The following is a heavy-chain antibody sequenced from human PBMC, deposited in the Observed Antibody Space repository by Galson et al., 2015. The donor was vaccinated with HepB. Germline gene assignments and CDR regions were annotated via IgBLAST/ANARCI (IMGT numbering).Heavy chain of an antibody. CDR2: IGSSGGT. Sequence: SLRLSCAASGFSFSRYAMNWVRQAPGKGLEWVSSIGSSGGTYYADSVRGRFTISRDNSKNTLYMQMNSLRAEDTAVYYCAKVYCSITTCSYFDYWGQGTLVTVSS. CDR1: GFSFSRYA. D-gene: IGHD2-2*01. V-gene: IGHV3-23*01. J-gene: IGHJ4*02. CDR3: AKVYCSITTCSYFDY.